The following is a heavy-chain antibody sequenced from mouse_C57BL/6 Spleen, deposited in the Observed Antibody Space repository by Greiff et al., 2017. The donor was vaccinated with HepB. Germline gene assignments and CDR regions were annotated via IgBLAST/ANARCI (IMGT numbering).Heavy chain of an antibody. J-gene: IGHJ1*03. CDR1: GYTFTDHT. D-gene: IGHD1-2*01. CDR3: ARAVNTADCYSDV. V-gene: IGHV1-78*01. Sequence: VQLQQSDAELVKPGASVKISCKASGYTFTDHTIHWLKQRPEQGLEWIGYIYPRDGSTKYNEKFKGKSTLTADKSSSTAYMQPNSLTAEDSAVYCCARAVNTADCYSDVWSKGATVTDSS. CDR2: IYPRDGST.